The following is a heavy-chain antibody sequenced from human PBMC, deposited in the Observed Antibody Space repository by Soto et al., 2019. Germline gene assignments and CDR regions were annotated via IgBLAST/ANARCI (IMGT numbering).Heavy chain of an antibody. Sequence: GGSVRLSCVASGFSVSNYKMHGDSQAPGEGLEWVSYITDSSDTVHYADSVRGRFTISRDNAESSLYLQMNSLRDEDTAVYFCARDFGHGYYLDYWGRG. CDR3: ARDFGHGYYLDY. CDR2: ITDSSDTV. V-gene: IGHV3-48*02. D-gene: IGHD3-3*01. J-gene: IGHJ4*02. CDR1: GFSVSNYK.